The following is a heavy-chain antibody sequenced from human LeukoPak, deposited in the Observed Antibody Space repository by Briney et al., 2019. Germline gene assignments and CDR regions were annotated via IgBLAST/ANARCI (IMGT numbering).Heavy chain of an antibody. CDR1: GFTFSSYW. Sequence: GGSLRLSCAASGFTFSSYWMHWVRQAPGMGLVWVSRINTNGSFTRYADSVRGRFTISRDNSKNTLYLQMNSLRAEDTAVYYCARGLAAAGTRGPYWGQGTLVTVSS. CDR3: ARGLAAAGTRGPY. CDR2: INTNGSFT. J-gene: IGHJ4*02. V-gene: IGHV3-74*01. D-gene: IGHD6-13*01.